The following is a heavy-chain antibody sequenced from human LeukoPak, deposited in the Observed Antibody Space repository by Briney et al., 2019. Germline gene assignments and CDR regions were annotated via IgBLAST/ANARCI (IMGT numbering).Heavy chain of an antibody. J-gene: IGHJ5*02. D-gene: IGHD3-10*01. CDR3: ARNYYGSGSYWSPRWFDP. CDR2: INPNSGGT. Sequence: ASVKVSCKASGYTFTGYYMHWVRQAPGQGLEWMGWINPNSGGTNYAQKFQGRVTMTRGMSTSTVYMELSSLRSEDTAVYYCARNYYGSGSYWSPRWFDPWGQGTLVTVSS. CDR1: GYTFTGYY. V-gene: IGHV1-2*02.